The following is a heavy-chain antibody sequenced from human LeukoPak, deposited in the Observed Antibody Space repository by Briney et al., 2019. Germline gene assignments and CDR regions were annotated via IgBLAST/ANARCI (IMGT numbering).Heavy chain of an antibody. D-gene: IGHD3-22*01. J-gene: IGHJ6*02. Sequence: SETLSLTCTVSGGSISSYYWSWIRQPPGKGLEWIGYIYYSGSTNYNPSLKSRVTISVDTSKNQFSLELSSVTAADTAVYYCAAGSGYYPYYYYYYGMDVWGQGTTVTVSS. CDR3: AAGSGYYPYYYYYYGMDV. CDR1: GGSISSYY. CDR2: IYYSGST. V-gene: IGHV4-59*01.